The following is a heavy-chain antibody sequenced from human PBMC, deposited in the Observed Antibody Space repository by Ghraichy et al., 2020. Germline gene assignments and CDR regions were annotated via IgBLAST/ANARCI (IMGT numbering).Heavy chain of an antibody. V-gene: IGHV3-33*01. CDR3: AREGGLPMNGFDY. CDR2: VWYDGSNK. CDR1: GFTFSFYG. D-gene: IGHD2-8*01. Sequence: GGSLRLSCAASGFTFSFYGMHWVRQAPGKGLEWVAVVWYDGSNKYSADSVKGRFTISRDNSKNTLYLQMNSLRAEDTAVYYCAREGGLPMNGFDYWGQGTLVTVSS. J-gene: IGHJ4*02.